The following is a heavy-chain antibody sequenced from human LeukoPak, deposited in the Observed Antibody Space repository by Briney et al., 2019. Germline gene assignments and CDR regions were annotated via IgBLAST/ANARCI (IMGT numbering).Heavy chain of an antibody. Sequence: PSETLSLTCNVSGGSISSGDYYWSWIRQPPGKGLEWIGYIYYSGSTYYNPSLKSRVTISVDTSKNQFSLKLSSVTAADTAVYYCARGITIFGVVPHFDYWGQGTLVTVSS. CDR1: GGSISSGDYY. D-gene: IGHD3-3*01. CDR2: IYYSGST. CDR3: ARGITIFGVVPHFDY. J-gene: IGHJ4*02. V-gene: IGHV4-30-4*08.